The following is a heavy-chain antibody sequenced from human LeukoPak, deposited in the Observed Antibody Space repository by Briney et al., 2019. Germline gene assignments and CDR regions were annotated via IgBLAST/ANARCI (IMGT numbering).Heavy chain of an antibody. Sequence: GSLRLSCAASGFTFSSYAMHWVRQAPGEGLEWVAVISYDGSNKYYADSVKGRFTISRDNSKNTLYLQMNSLRAEDTAVYYCARSPYYGSVSIDYWGQGTLVTVSS. CDR2: ISYDGSNK. D-gene: IGHD3-10*01. CDR3: ARSPYYGSVSIDY. V-gene: IGHV3-30-3*01. CDR1: GFTFSSYA. J-gene: IGHJ4*02.